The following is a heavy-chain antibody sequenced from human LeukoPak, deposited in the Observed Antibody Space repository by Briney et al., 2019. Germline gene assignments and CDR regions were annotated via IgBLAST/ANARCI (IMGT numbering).Heavy chain of an antibody. J-gene: IGHJ4*02. CDR3: AREEDKGTLDY. V-gene: IGHV4-59*01. CDR2: IYYSGST. CDR1: GGSISSYY. Sequence: PSETLSLTCTVSGGSISSYYWSWIRQPPGKGLEWIGYIYYSGSTNYNPSLKSRVIISVDTSKNQFSLKLSSVTAAGTAVYYCAREEDKGTLDYWGQGTLVTVSS. D-gene: IGHD2-15*01.